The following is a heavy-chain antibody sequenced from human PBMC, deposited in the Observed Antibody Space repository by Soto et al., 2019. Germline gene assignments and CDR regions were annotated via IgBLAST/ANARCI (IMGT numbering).Heavy chain of an antibody. CDR2: ISGSGGNT. V-gene: IGHV3-23*01. D-gene: IGHD3-10*01. Sequence: EVQLLESGGGLVQPGGSLRLSCAASGFTFSMYAMSWVRQAPGKGLEWVSVISGSGGNTNYADSVQGRFTISRDNSKNTLVLQMNSLRAEDTAVYYCAKEGAWRLNYYYYYMDVWGKGSTVTVSS. CDR3: AKEGAWRLNYYYYYMDV. J-gene: IGHJ6*03. CDR1: GFTFSMYA.